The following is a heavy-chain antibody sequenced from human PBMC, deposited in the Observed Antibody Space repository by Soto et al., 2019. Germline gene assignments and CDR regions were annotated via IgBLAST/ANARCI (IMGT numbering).Heavy chain of an antibody. CDR1: GGSFSGYY. Sequence: TLSLTCAVYGGSFSGYYWSWIRQPPGKGLEWIGEINHSGSTNYNPSLKSRVTISVDTSKNQFSLKLSSVTAADTAVYYCARAGISSSSSLNWFDPWGQGTLVTVSS. CDR2: INHSGST. V-gene: IGHV4-34*01. D-gene: IGHD6-13*01. CDR3: ARAGISSSSSLNWFDP. J-gene: IGHJ5*02.